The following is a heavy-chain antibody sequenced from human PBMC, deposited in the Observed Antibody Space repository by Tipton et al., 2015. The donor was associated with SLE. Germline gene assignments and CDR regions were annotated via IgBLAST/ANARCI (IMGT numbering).Heavy chain of an antibody. CDR2: IFDNGNS. J-gene: IGHJ6*02. Sequence: TLSLTCTVSGASMSGYYWSWIRQSPGKGLEWIGYIFDNGNSNYNPSLKSRVTISIDTSRFRLSLQVRSVTAADTAVYYCATEGDASANFFFRGIHDWGQGATVTVSS. V-gene: IGHV4-59*12. CDR1: GASMSGYY. D-gene: IGHD2-2*01. CDR3: ATEGDASANFFFRGIHD.